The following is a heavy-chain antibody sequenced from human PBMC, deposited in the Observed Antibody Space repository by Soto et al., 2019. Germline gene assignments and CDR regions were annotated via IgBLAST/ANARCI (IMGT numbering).Heavy chain of an antibody. Sequence: PGGSLRLSCIRSAFGFRDYDMNWVRQAPGKGLEWVAYISSGAFTFYYADPVTGRFTVSRDNAKNSLYLQMYSPRDEDAAVYYFARTSGIETVHYYGMDVWGQGTTVTVSS. CDR3: ARTSGIETVHYYGMDV. CDR2: ISSGAFTF. J-gene: IGHJ6*02. V-gene: IGHV3-48*03. CDR1: AFGFRDYD. D-gene: IGHD1-20*01.